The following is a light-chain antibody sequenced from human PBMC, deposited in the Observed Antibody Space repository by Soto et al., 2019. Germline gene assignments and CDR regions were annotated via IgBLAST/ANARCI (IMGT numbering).Light chain of an antibody. J-gene: IGLJ3*02. CDR2: EVS. V-gene: IGLV2-14*01. Sequence: QSALTQPASVTGSTGQSITISCTGTSSDVGGYNYVSWYQQHPGKAPKPMIYEVSNRPSGVSNRFSGSKSGNTASLTISGLQAEDEADYYCSSYTSSSTPWVFGGGTKLTVL. CDR3: SSYTSSSTPWV. CDR1: SSDVGGYNY.